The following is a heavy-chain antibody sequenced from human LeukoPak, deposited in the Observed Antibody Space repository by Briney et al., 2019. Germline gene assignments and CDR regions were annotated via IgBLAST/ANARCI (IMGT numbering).Heavy chain of an antibody. V-gene: IGHV3-23*01. CDR3: ARVNGDYVSGYFDY. CDR2: ISGSGDTT. D-gene: IGHD4-17*01. CDR1: GFTFSSYA. J-gene: IGHJ4*02. Sequence: GGSLRLSCAASGFTFSSYAMSWVRQAPGKGLEWVSVISGSGDTTNYADSVKGRLTISRDNSKNTLYLQMNSLRAEDTAVYYCARVNGDYVSGYFDYWGQGTLVTVSS.